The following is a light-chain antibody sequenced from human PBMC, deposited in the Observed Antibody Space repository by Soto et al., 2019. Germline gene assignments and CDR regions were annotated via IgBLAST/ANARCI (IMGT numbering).Light chain of an antibody. CDR1: QSVSSRY. CDR2: GAS. V-gene: IGKV3-20*01. J-gene: IGKJ2*01. CDR3: QQYGSSPPFT. Sequence: EIVLTQSLGTLSLSPGERATLSCRASQSVSSRYLAWYQQKPGQAPRLLMYGASNRATDIPDRFSGSGSGTDFTLTISRLEPEDFAVYFCQQYGSSPPFTFGQGTKVEIK.